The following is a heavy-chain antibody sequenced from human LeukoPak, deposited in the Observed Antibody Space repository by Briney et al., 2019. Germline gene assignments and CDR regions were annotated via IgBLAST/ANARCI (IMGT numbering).Heavy chain of an antibody. CDR3: ARASSSSSQCLDY. CDR2: ISGSGGST. D-gene: IGHD6-6*01. J-gene: IGHJ4*02. CDR1: GFTFSSYA. V-gene: IGHV3-23*01. Sequence: GGSLRLSCAASGFTFSSYAMSWVRQAPGKGLEWVSAISGSGGSTYYADSVKGRFTISRDNSKNTLYLQMNSLRAEDTAVYYCARASSSSSQCLDYWGQGTLVTVSS.